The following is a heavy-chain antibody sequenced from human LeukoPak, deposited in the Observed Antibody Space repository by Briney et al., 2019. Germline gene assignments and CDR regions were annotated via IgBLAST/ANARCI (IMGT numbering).Heavy chain of an antibody. CDR1: GFTFSSYE. V-gene: IGHV3-48*03. CDR2: ISSGSSAI. J-gene: IGHJ4*02. CDR3: ARGHTAVTRRFDF. D-gene: IGHD4-17*01. Sequence: PGGSLRLSCAASGFTFSSYEMNWVRQAPGKGLEWVSIISSGSSAIFSADALKGRFTISRDDAKNLLYLDMNSLRAEDTAVYYCARGHTAVTRRFDFWGQGTLVTVSS.